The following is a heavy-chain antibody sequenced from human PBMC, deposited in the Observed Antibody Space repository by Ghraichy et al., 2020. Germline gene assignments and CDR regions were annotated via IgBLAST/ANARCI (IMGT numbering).Heavy chain of an antibody. CDR1: GGTFSSYA. V-gene: IGHV1-69*04. D-gene: IGHD1-26*01. CDR3: ARDPRPLDDGSSQADFDY. J-gene: IGHJ4*02. CDR2: IIPILGIA. Sequence: SVKVSCKASGGTFSSYAISWVRQAPGQGLEWMGRIIPILGIANYAQKFQGRVTITADKSTSTAYMELSSLRSEDTAVYYCARDPRPLDDGSSQADFDYWGQGTLVTVSS.